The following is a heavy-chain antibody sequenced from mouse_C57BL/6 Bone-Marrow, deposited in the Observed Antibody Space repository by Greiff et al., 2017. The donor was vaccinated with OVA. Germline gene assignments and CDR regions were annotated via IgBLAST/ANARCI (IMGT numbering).Heavy chain of an antibody. J-gene: IGHJ2*01. Sequence: QVQLQQPGAELVKPGASVKLSCKASGYTFTSYWMHWVKQRPGQGLEWIGMIHPNSGSTNYNEKFKSKATLTVDKSSSTAYMQLSSLTSEDAAVYYCEGAAHYCDYWGQGTTLTVSS. D-gene: IGHD6-1*01. CDR1: GYTFTSYW. CDR2: IHPNSGST. V-gene: IGHV1-64*01. CDR3: EGAAHYCDY.